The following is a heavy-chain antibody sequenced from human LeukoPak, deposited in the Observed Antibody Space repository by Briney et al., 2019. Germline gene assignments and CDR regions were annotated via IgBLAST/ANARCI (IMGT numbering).Heavy chain of an antibody. Sequence: SETLSLTCTVSGGSISSGGYYWSWIRQPPGKGLEWIGYIYHSGSTYYNPSLKSRVTISVDRSKNQFSLKLSSVTAADTAVYYCARDGVGWHFDLWGRGTLVTVSS. D-gene: IGHD2-8*01. V-gene: IGHV4-30-2*01. CDR1: GGSISSGGYY. CDR3: ARDGVGWHFDL. J-gene: IGHJ2*01. CDR2: IYHSGST.